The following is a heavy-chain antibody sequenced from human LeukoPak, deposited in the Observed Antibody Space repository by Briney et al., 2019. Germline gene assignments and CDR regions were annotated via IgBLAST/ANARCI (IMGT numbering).Heavy chain of an antibody. J-gene: IGHJ6*02. Sequence: PGGSLRLSCAATGYRFKDYGMHWVRQPPGKGLEWVSAINWNGGGTDYADSVKGRFTIFRDNAKNSLYLQLGSLRPEDTALYYCAKHLTATNTYIFFGLDVWGQGTSVTVSS. CDR3: AKHLTATNTYIFFGLDV. V-gene: IGHV3-9*01. CDR2: INWNGGGT. CDR1: GYRFKDYG. D-gene: IGHD1-26*01.